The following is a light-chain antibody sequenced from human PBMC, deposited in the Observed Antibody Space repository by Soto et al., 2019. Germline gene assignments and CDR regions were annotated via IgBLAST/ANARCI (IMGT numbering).Light chain of an antibody. V-gene: IGKV3-20*01. CDR2: GAS. CDR3: QQFGSSPGFT. Sequence: EIVLTQSPGTLSLSPGERATLSCRASQSINSRYLAWYQQKPGQAPRLLIYGASSRATGIPDRFSGSGSATDFPLTISRLEPEDFEVYYCQQFGSSPGFTFGPGTKVDIK. J-gene: IGKJ3*01. CDR1: QSINSRY.